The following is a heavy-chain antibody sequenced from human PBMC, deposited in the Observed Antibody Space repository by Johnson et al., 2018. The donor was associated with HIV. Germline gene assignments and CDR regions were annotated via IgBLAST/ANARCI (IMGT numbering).Heavy chain of an antibody. Sequence: QMQLVESGGGVVQPGRSLRLSCAASGYTFSSYAMHWVRQAPGKGLEWVAVISYDGSNKYYADSVKGRFTIYRDNSKNTLYLQMNSLRPEDTAVYYCANGGGYQLRESDAFDIWGQGTMVTVSS. D-gene: IGHD4-17*01. CDR3: ANGGGYQLRESDAFDI. CDR2: ISYDGSNK. J-gene: IGHJ3*02. V-gene: IGHV3-30*04. CDR1: GYTFSSYA.